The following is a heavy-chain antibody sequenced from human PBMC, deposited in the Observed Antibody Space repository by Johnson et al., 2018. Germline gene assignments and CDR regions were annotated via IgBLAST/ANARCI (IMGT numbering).Heavy chain of an antibody. Sequence: VQLVQSGGGLVQPGGSLRLSCAASGFTFSSYWMHWVRQAPGKGLVWVSRINSDGSSTSYADSVKGRFTISRDNAKNSRYLQMNSLRAEDTAVYYCARKACSDGTCYLDVWGKGTTVTVSS. CDR3: ARKACSDGTCYLDV. D-gene: IGHD2-15*01. CDR2: INSDGSST. CDR1: GFTFSSYW. J-gene: IGHJ6*03. V-gene: IGHV3-74*02.